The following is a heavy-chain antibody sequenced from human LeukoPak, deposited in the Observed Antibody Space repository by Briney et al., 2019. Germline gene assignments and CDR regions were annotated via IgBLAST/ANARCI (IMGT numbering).Heavy chain of an antibody. Sequence: GGSLRLSCAASGFTFSSYGMHWVRQAPGKGLEWVAVISYDGSNKYYADSVKGRFTISRDNSKNTLYLQMNSLRAGDTAVYYCAKDGGYSYGYYFDYWGQGTLVTVSS. CDR2: ISYDGSNK. D-gene: IGHD5-18*01. CDR3: AKDGGYSYGYYFDY. CDR1: GFTFSSYG. V-gene: IGHV3-30*18. J-gene: IGHJ4*02.